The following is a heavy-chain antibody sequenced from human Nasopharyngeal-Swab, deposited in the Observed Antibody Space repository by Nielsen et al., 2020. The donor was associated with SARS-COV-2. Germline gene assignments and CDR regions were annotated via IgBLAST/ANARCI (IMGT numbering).Heavy chain of an antibody. D-gene: IGHD1-26*01. J-gene: IGHJ4*02. Sequence: ETLSLTCAASEFTFNTYDMNWVRQAPGKGLEWLSYISSSSRTIYYADSVKGRFTISRDNAKNPLYLQMNTLRDEDTAVYYYARLRYYSSDYWGQGTLVTVSS. V-gene: IGHV3-48*02. CDR1: EFTFNTYD. CDR2: ISSSSRTI. CDR3: ARLRYYSSDY.